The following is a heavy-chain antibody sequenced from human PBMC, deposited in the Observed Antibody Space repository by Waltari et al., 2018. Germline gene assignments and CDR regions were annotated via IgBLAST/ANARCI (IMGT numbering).Heavy chain of an antibody. CDR1: GITFDDFA. CDR2: VSWNRGWI. J-gene: IGHJ4*02. V-gene: IGHV3-9*03. D-gene: IGHD6-13*01. CDR3: TKDVTAAGSAQFDY. Sequence: EVQVVESGGGLVQPGRSLSVSCAPSGITFDDFARHWVGQGPWKGLEWVAGVSWNRGWIGYADAVKGRFTISRDNANNSLHLQMNSLRAEDMALYYCTKDVTAAGSAQFDYWGQGTLVSVSS.